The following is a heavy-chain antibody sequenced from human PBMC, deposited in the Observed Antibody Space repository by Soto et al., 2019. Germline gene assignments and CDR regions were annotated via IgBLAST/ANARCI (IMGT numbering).Heavy chain of an antibody. Sequence: SETLSLTCTVSGGSISSGGYYWSWIRQHPGKGLEWIGYIYYSGSTYYNPSLKSRVTISVDTSKNQFSLKLSSVTAADTAVYYCARGYCTNGVCYTGAPYYYYYYMDVWGKGTTVTVSS. V-gene: IGHV4-31*03. CDR2: IYYSGST. CDR3: ARGYCTNGVCYTGAPYYYYYYMDV. D-gene: IGHD2-8*01. J-gene: IGHJ6*03. CDR1: GGSISSGGYY.